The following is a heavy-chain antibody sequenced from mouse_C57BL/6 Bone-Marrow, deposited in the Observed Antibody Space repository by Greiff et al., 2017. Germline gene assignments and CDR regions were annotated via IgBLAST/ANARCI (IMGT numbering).Heavy chain of an antibody. CDR1: GFTFSDYG. CDR3: ARPPYGNLYYYAMDY. V-gene: IGHV5-17*01. Sequence: EVQLVESGGGLVKPGGSLKLSCAASGFTFSDYGMHWVRQAPEKGLEWVAYISSGSSTIYYADTVKGRFTLSRDNAKNTLFLQMTSLRSEDTAMYYCARPPYGNLYYYAMDYWGQGTSVTVSS. J-gene: IGHJ4*01. D-gene: IGHD2-1*01. CDR2: ISSGSSTI.